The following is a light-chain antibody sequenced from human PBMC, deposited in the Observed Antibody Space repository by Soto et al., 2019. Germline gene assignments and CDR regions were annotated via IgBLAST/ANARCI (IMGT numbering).Light chain of an antibody. CDR3: QQRSNWPPFT. CDR1: HGVSSY. V-gene: IGKV3-11*01. J-gene: IGKJ3*01. CDR2: DAS. Sequence: IVSTHSPATLSFSPGEIATLSFGGIHGVSSYLAWYQQKPGQAPRLLIYDASNRATGIPARFSGSGSGTDFTLTISSLEPEDFAVYYCQQRSNWPPFTFGPGTKVDIK.